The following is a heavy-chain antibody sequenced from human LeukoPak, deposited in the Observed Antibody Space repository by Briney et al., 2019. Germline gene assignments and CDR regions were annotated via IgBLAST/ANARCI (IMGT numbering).Heavy chain of an antibody. V-gene: IGHV4-34*01. CDR1: GGSFSGYY. CDR3: ARGYYYDSSEN. J-gene: IGHJ4*02. CDR2: INHSGST. Sequence: SETLSLTCAVYGGSFSGYYWSWIRQPPGKGLEWIGEINHSGSTNYNPSLKSRVTISVDTSKNQFSLKLSSVTAADTAVYYCARGYYYDSSENWGQGTLVTVSS. D-gene: IGHD3-22*01.